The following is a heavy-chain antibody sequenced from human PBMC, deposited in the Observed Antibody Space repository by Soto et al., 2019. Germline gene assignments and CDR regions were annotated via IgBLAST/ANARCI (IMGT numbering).Heavy chain of an antibody. CDR2: VNHSGST. CDR1: GGSFSGYY. Sequence: SETLSLTCAVYGGSFSGYYWSWIRQPPGKGLEWIGEVNHSGSTNYNPSLKSRVTISVDTSKNQFSLRLSSVTAADTAVYYCARGRRKYNWNPASWFDPWGQGTLVTVSS. V-gene: IGHV4-34*01. J-gene: IGHJ5*02. CDR3: ARGRRKYNWNPASWFDP. D-gene: IGHD1-20*01.